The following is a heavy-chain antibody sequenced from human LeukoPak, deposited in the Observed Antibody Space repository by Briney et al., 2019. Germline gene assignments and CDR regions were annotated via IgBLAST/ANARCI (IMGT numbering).Heavy chain of an antibody. J-gene: IGHJ3*02. D-gene: IGHD2-2*02. CDR1: GYTLTELS. Sequence: ASVKVSCKFSGYTLTELSMHWVRQAPGKGLEWMGGFDPEDGETIYAQKFQGRVTMTEDTSTDTAYMELSSLRSEDTAVYYCATGECSSTSCYSLGAFDIWGQGTMVTVSS. V-gene: IGHV1-24*01. CDR3: ATGECSSTSCYSLGAFDI. CDR2: FDPEDGET.